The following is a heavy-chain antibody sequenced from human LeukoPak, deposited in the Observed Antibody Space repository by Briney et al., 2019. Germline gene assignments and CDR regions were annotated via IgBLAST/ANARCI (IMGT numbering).Heavy chain of an antibody. CDR2: FDPEDGET. D-gene: IGHD6-13*01. CDR1: GYTLTELS. CDR3: ARVYSSSWIAIDY. J-gene: IGHJ4*02. Sequence: ASVKVSCKVSGYTLTELSIHWVRQAPGKGLEWMGGFDPEDGETIYAQKFQGRVTMTEDTSTDTAYMELSSLRSDDTAVYYCARVYSSSWIAIDYWGQGTLVTVSS. V-gene: IGHV1-24*01.